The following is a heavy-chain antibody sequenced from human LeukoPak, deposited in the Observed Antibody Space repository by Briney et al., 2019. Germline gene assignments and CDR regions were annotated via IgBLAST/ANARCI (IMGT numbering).Heavy chain of an antibody. CDR1: GGSISSYY. D-gene: IGHD6-13*01. V-gene: IGHV4-59*01. CDR2: IYYSGST. CDR3: AREIAAAVHFDY. J-gene: IGHJ4*02. Sequence: PSETLSLTCTVSGGSISSYYWSWIRQPPGKGLEWIGYIYYSGSTNYNPSLKSRVTISVDTTKNQFSLKLSSVTAADTAVYYCAREIAAAVHFDYWGQGTLVTVSS.